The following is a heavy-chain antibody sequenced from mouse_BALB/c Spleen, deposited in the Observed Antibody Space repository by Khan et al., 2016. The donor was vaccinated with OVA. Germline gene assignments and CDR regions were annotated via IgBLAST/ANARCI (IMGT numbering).Heavy chain of an antibody. CDR1: GYTFTSYW. CDR2: INPTSGYT. J-gene: IGHJ2*01. Sequence: VKLLESGAELAKPGASVKMSCKASGYTFTSYWMHWVKQRPGQGLEWIGYINPTSGYTDYNEKFKDKATLSADKSSSTAYMQLSSLTSEDSAVYYCARDRIDYWGQGTTLTASS. V-gene: IGHV1-7*01. CDR3: ARDRIDY.